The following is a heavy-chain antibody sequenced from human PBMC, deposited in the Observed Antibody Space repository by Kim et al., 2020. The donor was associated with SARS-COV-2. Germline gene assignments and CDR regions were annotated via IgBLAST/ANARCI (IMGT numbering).Heavy chain of an antibody. J-gene: IGHJ6*03. CDR3: ASLALNNMDV. V-gene: IGHV3-21*01. D-gene: IGHD3-16*01. CDR2: YI. Sequence: YIYYADSVKGRFTISRDNAKNSLYLQMNSLRAEDTAVYYCASLALNNMDVWGKGTTVTVSS.